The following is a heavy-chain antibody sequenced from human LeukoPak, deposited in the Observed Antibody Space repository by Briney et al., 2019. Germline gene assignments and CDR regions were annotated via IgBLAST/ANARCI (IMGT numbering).Heavy chain of an antibody. CDR3: AREHDSSWNTLAHDAFDL. J-gene: IGHJ3*01. D-gene: IGHD1/OR15-1a*01. Sequence: PGGSLRLSCAASGFTFSSYAMHWVRQAPGKGLEWVAVISYDGSNKYYADSVKGRFTISRDNSKNTLYLQMNSLGAEDTAMYYCAREHDSSWNTLAHDAFDLWGQGTLVTVSS. V-gene: IGHV3-30-3*01. CDR2: ISYDGSNK. CDR1: GFTFSSYA.